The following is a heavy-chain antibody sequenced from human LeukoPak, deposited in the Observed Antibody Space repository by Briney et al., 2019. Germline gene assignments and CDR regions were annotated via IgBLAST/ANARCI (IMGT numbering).Heavy chain of an antibody. CDR2: IYYSGST. CDR1: GGSISSSSYY. D-gene: IGHD4-17*01. J-gene: IGHJ4*02. CDR3: ARGWYGDSYYFDY. Sequence: PSETLSLTCTVSGGSISSSSYYWGWIRQPPGKGLEWIGSIYYSGSTYYNPSLKSRVTISVDTSKNQFSLKLSSVTAADTAVYCCARGWYGDSYYFDYWGQGTLVTVSS. V-gene: IGHV4-39*07.